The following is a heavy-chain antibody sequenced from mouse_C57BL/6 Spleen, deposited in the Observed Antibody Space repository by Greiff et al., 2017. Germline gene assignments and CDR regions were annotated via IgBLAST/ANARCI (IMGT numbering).Heavy chain of an antibody. CDR1: GYSITSGYY. V-gene: IGHV3-6*01. D-gene: IGHD1-1*01. Sequence: EVQVVESGPGLVKPSQSLSLTCSVTGYSITSGYYWNWIRQFPGNKLEWMGYISYDGSNNYNPSLKNRISITRDTSKNQFFLKLNSVTTEDTATYYCARDDYYGSSWFAYWGQGTLVTVSA. CDR3: ARDDYYGSSWFAY. J-gene: IGHJ3*01. CDR2: ISYDGSN.